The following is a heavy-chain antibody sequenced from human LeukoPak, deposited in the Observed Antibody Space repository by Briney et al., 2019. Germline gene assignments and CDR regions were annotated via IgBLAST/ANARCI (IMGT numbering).Heavy chain of an antibody. CDR3: ARGPQWFNY. CDR1: GDSVSSDSAT. Sequence: SQTLSLTCAISGDSVSSDSATWNWIRQSPSRGLEWLGRTYYRSKWYSAYAVSVKSRISINSDTSKNQFSLQLNSVTPEDTAIYYCARGPQWFNYWGQGTLVTVSS. D-gene: IGHD3-22*01. CDR2: TYYRSKWYS. J-gene: IGHJ4*02. V-gene: IGHV6-1*01.